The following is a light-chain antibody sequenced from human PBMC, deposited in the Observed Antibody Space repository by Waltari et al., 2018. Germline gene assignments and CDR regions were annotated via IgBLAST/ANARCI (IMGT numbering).Light chain of an antibody. V-gene: IGKV3-11*01. J-gene: IGKJ1*01. CDR2: AAF. Sequence: ETGLTQSPATLSLSPGDRSTFSCRASQNIDSYLAGYQQQPGQVLRFLIFAAFHRPTGIPARFSGSRSGTDINLTISSLESEDFAIYYCQQRRNWPWTFGQGTRVEIK. CDR3: QQRRNWPWT. CDR1: QNIDSY.